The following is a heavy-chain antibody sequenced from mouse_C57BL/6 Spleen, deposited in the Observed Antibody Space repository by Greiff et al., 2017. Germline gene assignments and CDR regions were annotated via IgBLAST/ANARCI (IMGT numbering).Heavy chain of an antibody. Sequence: EVKLMESGGGLVKPGGSLKLSCAASGFTFSSYAMSWVRQTPDKRLEWVATISDGGSYTYYPDNVKGRFTISRDNAKNNLYLQMSHLKSEDTAMYYSARDNYYGSSPFDYWGQGTTLTVSS. V-gene: IGHV5-4*01. CDR2: ISDGGSYT. CDR1: GFTFSSYA. J-gene: IGHJ2*01. D-gene: IGHD1-1*01. CDR3: ARDNYYGSSPFDY.